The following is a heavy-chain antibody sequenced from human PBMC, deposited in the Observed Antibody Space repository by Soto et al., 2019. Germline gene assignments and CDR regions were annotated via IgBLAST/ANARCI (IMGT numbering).Heavy chain of an antibody. Sequence: VASVKVSCKASGYTFTSYYMHWVRQAPGQGLEWMGIIYPNGGNTNYAQRFQGRVTMTRDTSTSTVYMDLSSLTSEDTAVYYCVRELSGGYFEYWGQGTLVTVSS. CDR2: IYPNGGNT. CDR1: GYTFTSYY. V-gene: IGHV1-46*01. D-gene: IGHD3-10*01. J-gene: IGHJ4*02. CDR3: VRELSGGYFEY.